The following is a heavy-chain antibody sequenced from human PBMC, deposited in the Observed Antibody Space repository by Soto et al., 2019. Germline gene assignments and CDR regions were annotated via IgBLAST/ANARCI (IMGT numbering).Heavy chain of an antibody. Sequence: QVQLLESGGGVVQPGRSLRLSCAASGFTLSNYAVHWVRQAPGKGLEWVTVISYDGTNRYYAESVKGRFTISRDNSKNTLYVQMNSLRAEDTAVYYCARDRTGDLMAQSYGMDVWGQGTTVTVSS. J-gene: IGHJ6*02. CDR3: ARDRTGDLMAQSYGMDV. CDR1: GFTLSNYA. CDR2: ISYDGTNR. V-gene: IGHV3-30-3*01. D-gene: IGHD3-9*01.